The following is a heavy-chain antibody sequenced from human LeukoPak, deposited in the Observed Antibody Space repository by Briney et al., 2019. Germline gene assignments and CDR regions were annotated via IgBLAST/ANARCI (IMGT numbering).Heavy chain of an antibody. CDR1: GYTFTSYY. CDR3: ARSSYYYDSSGPRRLDY. CDR2: INPSGGST. J-gene: IGHJ4*02. V-gene: IGHV1-46*01. D-gene: IGHD3-22*01. Sequence: ASVKVSCKASGYTFTSYYMHWVRQAPGQGLEWMGIINPSGGSTSYAQEFQGRVTMTRDTSTSTVYMELSSLRSEDTAVYYCARSSYYYDSSGPRRLDYWGQGTLVTVSS.